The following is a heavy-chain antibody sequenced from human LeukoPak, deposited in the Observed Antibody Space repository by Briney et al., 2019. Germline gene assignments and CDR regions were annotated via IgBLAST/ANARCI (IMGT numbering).Heavy chain of an antibody. D-gene: IGHD6-19*01. CDR3: AREGAVAASLDY. CDR1: GFTFSSYG. J-gene: IGHJ4*02. Sequence: GGSLRLSCAASGFTFSSYGMHSVRQAPGKGLEWVAVIWYDGSNKYYADSVKGGFTISRGNSKNTLYLQMNSLRAEDTAVYYCAREGAVAASLDYWGQGTLVTVSS. CDR2: IWYDGSNK. V-gene: IGHV3-33*01.